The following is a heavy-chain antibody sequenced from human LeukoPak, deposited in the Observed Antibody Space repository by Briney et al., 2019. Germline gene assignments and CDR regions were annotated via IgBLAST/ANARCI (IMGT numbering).Heavy chain of an antibody. CDR3: ARSGGYYNWFDP. V-gene: IGHV4-59*08. CDR1: GGSLSSYY. D-gene: IGHD3-3*01. J-gene: IGHJ5*02. Sequence: SETLSLTCPVCGGSLSSYYWSWIRQPPAKELAWIGHSYYSGSTYYNPSLKSRVTISVDTSKNQFSLKLNAVTAADTAVYDCARSGGYYNWFDPWGQGTLVTVSS. CDR2: SYYSGST.